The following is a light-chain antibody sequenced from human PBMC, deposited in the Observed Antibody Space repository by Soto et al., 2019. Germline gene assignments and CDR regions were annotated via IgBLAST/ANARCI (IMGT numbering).Light chain of an antibody. CDR3: QQYNKWPWT. CDR2: GAS. V-gene: IGKV3-15*01. J-gene: IGKJ1*01. CDR1: QSISST. Sequence: EIVMTQSPATLSVSPGERAILSCRASQSISSTLAWYQQKPGRAPRLLIYGASTRATGIPVRFSGSGSGTELTLTISSLQPEDFAVYYCQQYNKWPWTFGQGTKV.